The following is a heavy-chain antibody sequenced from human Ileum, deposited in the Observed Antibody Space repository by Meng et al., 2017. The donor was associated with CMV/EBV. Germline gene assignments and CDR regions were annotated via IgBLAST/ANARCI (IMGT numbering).Heavy chain of an antibody. Sequence: SETLSLTFTVSGGSISSSRYYWGWIRQRPGKGLEWIERIYYSGSTYYNQSLKSGVTISVDTSKNQFSLKLSSVTAADTAVYYCARVDRADAFDIWSQGTMVTVSS. CDR1: GGSISSSRYY. CDR2: IYYSGST. D-gene: IGHD1-14*01. CDR3: ARVDRADAFDI. J-gene: IGHJ3*02. V-gene: IGHV4-39*07.